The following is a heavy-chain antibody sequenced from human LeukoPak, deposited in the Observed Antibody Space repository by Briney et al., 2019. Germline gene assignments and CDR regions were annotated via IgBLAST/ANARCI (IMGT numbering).Heavy chain of an antibody. Sequence: GVSVKVSCKASGGTFSSYAISWVRQAPGQGLEWMGGIIPIFGTANYAQKFQGRVTITADESTSTAYMELSSLRSEDTAVYYCARVGDRTLGRYYDILTGYFDPWGQGTLVTVSS. V-gene: IGHV1-69*13. CDR1: GGTFSSYA. CDR2: IIPIFGTA. D-gene: IGHD3-9*01. J-gene: IGHJ5*02. CDR3: ARVGDRTLGRYYDILTGYFDP.